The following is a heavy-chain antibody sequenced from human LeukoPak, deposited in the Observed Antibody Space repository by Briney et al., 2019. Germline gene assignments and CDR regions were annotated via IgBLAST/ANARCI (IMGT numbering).Heavy chain of an antibody. Sequence: ASVKVSCKASGYTFTSYGISWVRQAPGQGLEWMGWISAYNGNTNYAQKLQDRVTMTTDTSTSTAYMELRSLRSDDTAVYYCAREGAEHVLRYFDWLPIDYWGQGTLVTVSS. CDR2: ISAYNGNT. V-gene: IGHV1-18*01. J-gene: IGHJ4*02. D-gene: IGHD3-9*01. CDR3: AREGAEHVLRYFDWLPIDY. CDR1: GYTFTSYG.